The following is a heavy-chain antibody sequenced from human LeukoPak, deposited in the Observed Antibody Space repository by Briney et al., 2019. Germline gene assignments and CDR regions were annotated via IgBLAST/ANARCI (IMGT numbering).Heavy chain of an antibody. CDR2: INPKSGDT. CDR1: GYSFTGYY. J-gene: IGHJ4*02. Sequence: ASVKVSCKASGYSFTGYYMHWVRQAPGQGLEWMGWINPKSGDTNYAQKFQGRVTMTRDTSISTVHMELSRLRSEDTAVYYCARSVMVRGVIKNYFDYWGQGTLVTVSS. D-gene: IGHD3-10*01. V-gene: IGHV1-2*02. CDR3: ARSVMVRGVIKNYFDY.